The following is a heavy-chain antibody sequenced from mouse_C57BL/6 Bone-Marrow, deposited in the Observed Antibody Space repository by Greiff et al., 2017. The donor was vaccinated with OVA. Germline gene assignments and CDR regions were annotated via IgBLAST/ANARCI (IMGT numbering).Heavy chain of an antibody. CDR1: GFNIKNTN. CDR2: IDPANGNT. V-gene: IGHV14-3*01. Sequence: SVAELVRPGASVKLSGTASGFNIKNTNMHGGKQRPEQGLGGIGRIDPANGNTKYAPKFQGKATITADSSSNTAYLHLSSLTSEDTAIYYCARWLLDYWGQGTTLTVSS. J-gene: IGHJ2*01. D-gene: IGHD2-3*01. CDR3: ARWLLDY.